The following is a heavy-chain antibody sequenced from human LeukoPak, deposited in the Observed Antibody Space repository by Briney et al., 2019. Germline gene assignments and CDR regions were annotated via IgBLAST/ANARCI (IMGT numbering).Heavy chain of an antibody. J-gene: IGHJ5*02. V-gene: IGHV1-3*01. CDR2: INAGNGNT. CDR1: GYTFTSYA. D-gene: IGHD3-10*01. Sequence: GASVKVSCKASGYTFTSYAMHWVRQAPGQRLEWMGWINAGNGNTKYSQKFQGRVTITRDTSASTAYMELSSLRSEDTAVYYCARLATMVRGGQRINWFDPWGQGTLVTVSS. CDR3: ARLATMVRGGQRINWFDP.